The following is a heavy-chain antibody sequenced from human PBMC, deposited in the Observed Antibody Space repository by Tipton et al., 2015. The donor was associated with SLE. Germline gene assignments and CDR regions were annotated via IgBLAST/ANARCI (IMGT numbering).Heavy chain of an antibody. J-gene: IGHJ4*02. V-gene: IGHV3-9*01. D-gene: IGHD3-10*01. Sequence: RSLRLSCTASGFTFNDFAVHWVRQTPEKGLEWVSSITWNSDNTGYADSVKGRFTISRDNIKNSLYLQMNSLRAEDTALYYCAKDGAFGSGSYYDSWGQGTHVTVSS. CDR2: ITWNSDNT. CDR3: AKDGAFGSGSYYDS. CDR1: GFTFNDFA.